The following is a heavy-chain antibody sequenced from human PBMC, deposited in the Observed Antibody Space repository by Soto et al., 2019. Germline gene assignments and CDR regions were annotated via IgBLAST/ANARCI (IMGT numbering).Heavy chain of an antibody. V-gene: IGHV3-30*18. D-gene: IGHD5-18*01. Sequence: QVQLVESGGGVVQPGRSLRISCSASGFTFSTSDMHWVRQAPGKGLEWVAVISYDGSYKYYADSVKGRFTISRDNSKKTPILQMNSQRAEDTDVHYCAKGRSGRYNSGSGRYHYGMDGGGQGTTATVPS. CDR2: ISYDGSYK. J-gene: IGHJ6*02. CDR1: GFTFSTSD. CDR3: AKGRSGRYNSGSGRYHYGMDG.